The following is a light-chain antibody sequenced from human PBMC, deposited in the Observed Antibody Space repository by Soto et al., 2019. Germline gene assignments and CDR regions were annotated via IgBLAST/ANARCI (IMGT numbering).Light chain of an antibody. CDR1: HIVMKD. V-gene: IGKV3-20*01. Sequence: VITQSPATLSVSPGERATLSCRASHIVMKDLAWYQQKPGQAPRLLIYAASTRAAAVPDRFTGSGSGTDFTLTISRLEPEDFAVYYCQQYGSSGTFGQGTKVDIK. J-gene: IGKJ1*01. CDR3: QQYGSSGT. CDR2: AAS.